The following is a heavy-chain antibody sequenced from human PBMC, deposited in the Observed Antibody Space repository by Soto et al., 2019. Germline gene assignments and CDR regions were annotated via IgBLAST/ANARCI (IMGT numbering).Heavy chain of an antibody. CDR1: VDTFNFYS. CDR2: VNPILSMS. CDR3: ATSYGSGYRAFDF. D-gene: IGHD3-10*01. J-gene: IGHJ4*02. Sequence: QVQLVQSGAEVKRPGSSVKVSCKASVDTFNFYSINWVRQAPGLVLEWMGRVNPILSMSNYAQRFQGIVTMTAEKSTSTAYMELSGLRSEDTAIYYCATSYGSGYRAFDFWGQGALVTVSS. V-gene: IGHV1-69*04.